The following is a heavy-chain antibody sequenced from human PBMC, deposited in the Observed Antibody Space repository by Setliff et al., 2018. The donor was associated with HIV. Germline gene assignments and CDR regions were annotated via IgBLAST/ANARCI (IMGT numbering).Heavy chain of an antibody. CDR3: AKVEAIRGVIVSDYYYYGMDV. Sequence: SETLSLTCSVSGYSISSGYYWGWIRQPPGKGLEWIGNIHHSGSVYYNLSLKRRVTISVDTSKNQFSLKLSSVTAADTAVYYCAKVEAIRGVIVSDYYYYGMDVWGQGTTVTVSS. D-gene: IGHD3-10*01. CDR1: GYSISSGYY. J-gene: IGHJ6*02. V-gene: IGHV4-38-2*02. CDR2: IHHSGSV.